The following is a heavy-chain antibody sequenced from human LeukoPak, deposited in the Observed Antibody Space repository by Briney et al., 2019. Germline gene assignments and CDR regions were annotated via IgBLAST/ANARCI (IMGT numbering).Heavy chain of an antibody. Sequence: GGSLRLSCAASGFTFSSYAMHWVRQAPGKGLEWVAVISYDGSNKYYADSVKGRFTISRDNSKNTLYLQMNSLRAEDTAVCYCARDHPELGYFDLWGRGTLVTVSS. D-gene: IGHD3-10*01. J-gene: IGHJ2*01. CDR2: ISYDGSNK. CDR3: ARDHPELGYFDL. CDR1: GFTFSSYA. V-gene: IGHV3-30-3*01.